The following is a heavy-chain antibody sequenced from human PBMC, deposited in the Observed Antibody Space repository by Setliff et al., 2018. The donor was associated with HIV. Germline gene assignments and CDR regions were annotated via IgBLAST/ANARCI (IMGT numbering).Heavy chain of an antibody. CDR3: ARPRVFDSFDV. CDR2: ISPNNGAA. Sequence: ASVKVSCKATGCIIVGYKMNWVRQVPGQGLEWIGRISPNNGAAEYAPRFQGRVRMTLDTSISTAYLEIPSLTSDDAAAYYCARPRVFDSFDVWGQGTMVTVSS. V-gene: IGHV1-2*06. J-gene: IGHJ3*01. CDR1: GCIIVGYK.